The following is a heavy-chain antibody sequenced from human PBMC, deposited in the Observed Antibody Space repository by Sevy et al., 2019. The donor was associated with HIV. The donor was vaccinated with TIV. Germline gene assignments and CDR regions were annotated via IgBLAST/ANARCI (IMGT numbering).Heavy chain of an antibody. Sequence: SETLSLTCAVSGGSISSSNWWSWVRQPPGKGLEWIGEIYHSGSTNYNPSLKSRVTISVDKSKNQFSLKLSSVTAADTAVYYCARRERLFATYEAFDIWGQGTMVTVSS. CDR3: ARRERLFATYEAFDI. J-gene: IGHJ3*02. CDR2: IYHSGST. V-gene: IGHV4-4*02. CDR1: GGSISSSNW. D-gene: IGHD3-22*01.